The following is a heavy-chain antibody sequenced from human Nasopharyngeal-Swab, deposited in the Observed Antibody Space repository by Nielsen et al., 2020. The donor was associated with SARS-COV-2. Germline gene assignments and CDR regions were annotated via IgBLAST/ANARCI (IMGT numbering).Heavy chain of an antibody. CDR3: ARGPTTVTFDY. Sequence: GESLKISCAASGFTFSDYYMSWIRQAPGKGLEWVSYISSSGSTIYYADSVKGRFTISRDNAKNSLYLQMNSLRAEDTAVYYCARGPTTVTFDYWGQGAPVTVSS. J-gene: IGHJ4*02. CDR2: ISSSGSTI. V-gene: IGHV3-11*01. D-gene: IGHD4-11*01. CDR1: GFTFSDYY.